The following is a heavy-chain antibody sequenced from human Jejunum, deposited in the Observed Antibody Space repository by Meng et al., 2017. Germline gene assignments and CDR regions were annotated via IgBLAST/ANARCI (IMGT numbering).Heavy chain of an antibody. D-gene: IGHD1-14*01. CDR1: GGSSSVFY. CDR3: TRGTDRAKSGDY. J-gene: IGHJ4*02. CDR2: IHPSGST. Sequence: AQLQKCGAGLVKPSETLSLTCAGYGGSSSVFYLSRIRQPPGKGLEWIGEIHPSGSTDYNPYLKSRLNISLDTSKNQFSLSLNSATAADTGIYYCTRGTDRAKSGDYWGQGTLVTVSS. V-gene: IGHV4-34*01.